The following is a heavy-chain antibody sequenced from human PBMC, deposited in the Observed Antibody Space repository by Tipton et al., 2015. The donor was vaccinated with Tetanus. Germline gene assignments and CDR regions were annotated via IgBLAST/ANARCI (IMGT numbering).Heavy chain of an antibody. CDR3: ARGHQDTLMGNWYFDL. J-gene: IGHJ2*01. V-gene: IGHV1-2*02. D-gene: IGHD2-15*01. CDR1: GYTFTGYY. Sequence: QLVQSGTEVKKPGASVKVSCKASGYTFTGYYMHWVRQAPGQGLEWMGWINPNSGGTNYAQKFQGRVTMTRDTSISTAYMELSRLRSDDTAVYYCARGHQDTLMGNWYFDLWGRGTLVTVSS. CDR2: INPNSGGT.